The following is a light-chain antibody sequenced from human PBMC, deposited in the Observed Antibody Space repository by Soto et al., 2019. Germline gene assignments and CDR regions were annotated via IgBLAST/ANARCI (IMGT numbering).Light chain of an antibody. CDR3: SAWDDSRNGVV. V-gene: IGLV1-44*01. CDR2: TNN. Sequence: QAVVTQSSSGSGTPGQRVTISCSGTSSGIGSNTVNWYQQLPGTAPTLLIYTNNHRPSGVPDRFSASKSGTSASLAISWLQSVDEEDYYYSAWDDSRNGVVFGGGTQLTVL. J-gene: IGLJ2*01. CDR1: SSGIGSNT.